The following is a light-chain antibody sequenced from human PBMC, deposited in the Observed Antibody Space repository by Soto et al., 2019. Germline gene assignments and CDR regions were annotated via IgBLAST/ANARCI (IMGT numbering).Light chain of an antibody. CDR2: GAS. J-gene: IGKJ4*01. CDR3: QQHDSWPRT. Sequence: EIVLTQSPGTLSLSPGERATLSCRASQSVRGLLAWYQQKPGQAPRLLIYGASNGAAGFPARFSGTGSGTDFTLTISSLEPEDFAVYYCQQHDSWPRTFGEGTKVDIK. CDR1: QSVRGL. V-gene: IGKV3-11*01.